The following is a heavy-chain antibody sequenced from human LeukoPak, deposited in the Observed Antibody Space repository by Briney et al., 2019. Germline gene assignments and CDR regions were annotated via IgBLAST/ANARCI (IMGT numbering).Heavy chain of an antibody. CDR1: GFTFSNAW. D-gene: IGHD6-13*01. V-gene: IGHV3-15*01. Sequence: PGGSLRLSCAASGFTFSNAWMSWVRQAPGKGLEWVGRIKSKADGGTPDYAAPVKGRFTISRDDSKNTLYLQMNSLKTEDTAVYYCTGVSRSSWYDYWGQGTLVTVSS. CDR3: TGVSRSSWYDY. J-gene: IGHJ4*02. CDR2: IKSKADGGTP.